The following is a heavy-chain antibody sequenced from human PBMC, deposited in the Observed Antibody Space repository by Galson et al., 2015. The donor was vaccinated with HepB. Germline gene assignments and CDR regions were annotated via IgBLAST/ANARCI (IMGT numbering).Heavy chain of an antibody. J-gene: IGHJ6*02. CDR3: ARVLSAGYYYFYGMDV. V-gene: IGHV1-18*04. CDR2: ISAYNGNT. CDR1: GYTFTSYG. D-gene: IGHD2-15*01. Sequence: SVKVSCKASGYTFTSYGISWVRQAPGQGLEWMGWISAYNGNTNYARKLQGRVTMTTDTSTSTAYMELRSLRSDDTAVYYCARVLSAGYYYFYGMDVWGQGTTVTVSS.